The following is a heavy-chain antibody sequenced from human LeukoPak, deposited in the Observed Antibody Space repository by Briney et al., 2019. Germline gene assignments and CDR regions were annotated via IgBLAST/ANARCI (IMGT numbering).Heavy chain of an antibody. CDR1: GGSISSYY. CDR3: ARDRHDYGDYGSAY. CDR2: IYYSGST. J-gene: IGHJ4*02. V-gene: IGHV4-59*01. Sequence: PSETLSLTCTVSGGSISSYYWSWIRQPPGKGLEWIGYIYYSGSTNYNPSLKSRVTISVDTSKNQFSLKLSSVTAADTAVYYCARDRHDYGDYGSAYWGQGTLVTVSP. D-gene: IGHD4-17*01.